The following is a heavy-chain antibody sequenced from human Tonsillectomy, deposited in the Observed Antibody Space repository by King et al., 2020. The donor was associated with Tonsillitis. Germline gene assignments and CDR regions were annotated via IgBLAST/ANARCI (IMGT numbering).Heavy chain of an antibody. Sequence: VQLVESGGVVVHPGGSLRLSCVTSGFTFDDYAIHWVRQAPGKGLEWVSLITWDSSHTYYADSVKGRFTISRDNSKNSLYLQLNSLRPEDTALYYCAKSFVTSGYYYFDYWGQGTLVTGS. CDR3: AKSFVTSGYYYFDY. J-gene: IGHJ4*02. CDR2: ITWDSSHT. D-gene: IGHD3-22*01. CDR1: GFTFDDYA. V-gene: IGHV3-43D*03.